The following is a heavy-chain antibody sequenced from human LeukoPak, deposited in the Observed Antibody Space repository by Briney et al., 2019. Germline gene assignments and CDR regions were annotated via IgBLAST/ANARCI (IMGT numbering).Heavy chain of an antibody. CDR2: ISSSGSIT. J-gene: IGHJ4*02. V-gene: IGHV3-48*03. CDR1: GFIFSSYE. D-gene: IGHD6-19*01. CDR3: ARIAVTGMWYFDY. Sequence: QPGGSLRLSCAASGFIFSSYEMKWVRQAPGKGLEGVSYISSSGSITYYADSVKGRFTISRDNAKKSLYLQMNSLRAEDTAVYYCARIAVTGMWYFDYWGQGTQATVSS.